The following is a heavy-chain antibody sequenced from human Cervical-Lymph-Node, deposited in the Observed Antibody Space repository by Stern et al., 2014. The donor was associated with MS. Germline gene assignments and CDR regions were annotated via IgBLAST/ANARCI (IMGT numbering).Heavy chain of an antibody. Sequence: QLVQSGAEVQKPRSSVKVSCRASGGTFSSSDISWVRQAPGKGLEWMGGIIPIIGTANYAQKYQGRLTITADESTSTAYMELSSLRSEDTAIYYCALGGFGHYFEYWGQGTLVTVSS. CDR2: IIPIIGTA. J-gene: IGHJ4*02. CDR3: ALGGFGHYFEY. V-gene: IGHV1-69*01. D-gene: IGHD3-10*01. CDR1: GGTFSSSD.